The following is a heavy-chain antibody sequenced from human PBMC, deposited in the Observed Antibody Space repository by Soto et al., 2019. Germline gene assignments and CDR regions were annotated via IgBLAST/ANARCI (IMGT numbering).Heavy chain of an antibody. D-gene: IGHD4-17*01. Sequence: SETLSLTCTVSGGSISSSSYYWGWIRQPPGKGLEWIGSIYYSGSTYYNPSLKSRVTISVDTSKNHFSLKLSSVTAADTAVYYCALLPQGGDYEELDYWGQGTLVTVSS. CDR1: GGSISSSSYY. CDR3: ALLPQGGDYEELDY. V-gene: IGHV4-39*01. CDR2: IYYSGST. J-gene: IGHJ4*02.